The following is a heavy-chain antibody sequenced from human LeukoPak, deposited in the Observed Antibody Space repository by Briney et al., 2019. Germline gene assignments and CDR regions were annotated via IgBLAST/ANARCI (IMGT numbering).Heavy chain of an antibody. D-gene: IGHD2-21*02. CDR2: ISWNSGTI. CDR1: GFTFSSYA. Sequence: GGSLRLSCAASGFTFSSYAMSWVRQAPGKGLEWVSGISWNSGTIGYADSVKGRFTISRDNAKNSLYLQMNSLRVEDTALYYCAKDAGGRWPLYYFDCWGQGTLVTVSS. V-gene: IGHV3-9*01. J-gene: IGHJ4*02. CDR3: AKDAGGRWPLYYFDC.